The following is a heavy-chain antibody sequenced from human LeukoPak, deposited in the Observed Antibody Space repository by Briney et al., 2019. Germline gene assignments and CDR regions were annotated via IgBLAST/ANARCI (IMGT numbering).Heavy chain of an antibody. CDR1: GDSVSSNSAA. CDR2: TYYRSKWYN. V-gene: IGHV6-1*01. J-gene: IGHJ5*02. Sequence: SQTLSLTCAISGDSVSSNSAAWNWIRQSPSRGLEWLGRTYYRSKWYNDYAVSVKSRITINPDTSKNQFSLQLNSVTPKDTAVYYCARVLYSSGPKGTFDPWGQGTLVTVSS. CDR3: ARVLYSSGPKGTFDP. D-gene: IGHD6-19*01.